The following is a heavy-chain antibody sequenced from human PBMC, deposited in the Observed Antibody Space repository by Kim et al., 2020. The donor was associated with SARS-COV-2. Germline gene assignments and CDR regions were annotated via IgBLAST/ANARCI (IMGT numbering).Heavy chain of an antibody. CDR3: ARVRVRGVINWFDP. J-gene: IGHJ5*02. Sequence: NPSLKSRVTISVDTSKNQFSLKLSSVTAADTAVYYCARVRVRGVINWFDPWGQGTLVTVSS. V-gene: IGHV4-59*01. D-gene: IGHD3-10*01.